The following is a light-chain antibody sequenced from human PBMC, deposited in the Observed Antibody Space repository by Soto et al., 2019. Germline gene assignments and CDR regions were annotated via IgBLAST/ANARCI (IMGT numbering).Light chain of an antibody. CDR1: QAIITY. CDR2: DAS. Sequence: DIQLTQSPSSLSASVGDRVTITCQASQAIITYLNWFQQKPGKAPKLLIYDASQLETGAPSRFSGSGSGTAFTFTISRLQREDIGTYFGQQYDKRHHTLGGWPKVEIK. J-gene: IGKJ4*01. V-gene: IGKV1-33*01. CDR3: QQYDKRHHT.